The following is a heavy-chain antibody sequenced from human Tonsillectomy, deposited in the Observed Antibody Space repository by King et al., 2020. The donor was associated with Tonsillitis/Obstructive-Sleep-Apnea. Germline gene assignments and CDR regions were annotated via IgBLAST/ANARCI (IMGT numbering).Heavy chain of an antibody. CDR2: INHSGST. CDR1: GGSFSGYY. Sequence: VQLQQWGAGLLKPSETLSLTCAVYGGSFSGYYWSWIRQPPGKGLEWIGEINHSGSTNYNPSLKSRVTISVDTSKNKFSLKMSSVTAAGTAVYYCARVRAAAGIGYWGQGTLVTVSS. D-gene: IGHD6-13*01. J-gene: IGHJ4*02. V-gene: IGHV4-34*01. CDR3: ARVRAAAGIGY.